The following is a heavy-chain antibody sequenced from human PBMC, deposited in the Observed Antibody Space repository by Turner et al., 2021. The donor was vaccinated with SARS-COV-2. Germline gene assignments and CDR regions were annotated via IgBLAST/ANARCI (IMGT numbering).Heavy chain of an antibody. CDR1: GVSISSSTYY. Sequence: QLQLQESGPGLVKPSETLSLTCTVSGVSISSSTYYWGWIRQPPGKGLEWLATVFSSGTTYDNPSLNGRVSMSVDTSNNQFSLRLTSATVADTAVYYCVRPACSSTACYFYFDSWGQGILVTVSS. CDR2: VFSSGTT. J-gene: IGHJ4*02. V-gene: IGHV4-39*01. CDR3: VRPACSSTACYFYFDS. D-gene: IGHD2-2*01.